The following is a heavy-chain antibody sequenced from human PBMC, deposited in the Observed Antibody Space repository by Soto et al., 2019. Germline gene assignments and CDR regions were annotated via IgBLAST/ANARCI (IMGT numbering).Heavy chain of an antibody. Sequence: ASVKVSCKASGYTFTSYGISWVRQAPGQGLEWMGWISAYNGNTNYAQKLQGRVTMTTDTSTSTAYMEPRSLRSDDTAVYYCARDRRRGYYDSSGPYYFDYWGQGTLVTVSS. V-gene: IGHV1-18*01. CDR2: ISAYNGNT. D-gene: IGHD3-22*01. CDR1: GYTFTSYG. CDR3: ARDRRRGYYDSSGPYYFDY. J-gene: IGHJ4*02.